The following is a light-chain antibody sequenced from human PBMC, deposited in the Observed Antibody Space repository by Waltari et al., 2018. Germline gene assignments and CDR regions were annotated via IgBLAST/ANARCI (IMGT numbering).Light chain of an antibody. CDR1: SSDVGGYNY. CDR2: DVR. Sequence: QSALTQPASVSGSPGQSITISCTGTSSDVGGYNYVSWYQQHPSKAPKLMIYDVRKRPSGVSNRFSGSKSGNTASLTISGLQAEDEADYYCTSYTSSSTLVFGGGTKLTVL. V-gene: IGLV2-14*01. J-gene: IGLJ2*01. CDR3: TSYTSSSTLV.